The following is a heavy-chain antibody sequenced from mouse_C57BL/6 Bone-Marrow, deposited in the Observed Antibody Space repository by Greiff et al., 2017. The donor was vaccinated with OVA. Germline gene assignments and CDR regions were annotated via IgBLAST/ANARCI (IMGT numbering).Heavy chain of an antibody. V-gene: IGHV5-9-1*02. CDR2: ISSGGDYI. D-gene: IGHD1-1*01. CDR3: TRDSNYGSSPWFAY. Sequence: EVKVVESGEGLVKPGGSLKLSCAASGFTFSSYAMSWVRQTPEKRLEWVAYISSGGDYIYYADTVKGRFTISRDNARNTLYLQMSSLKSEDTAMYYCTRDSNYGSSPWFAYWGQGTLVTVSA. J-gene: IGHJ3*01. CDR1: GFTFSSYA.